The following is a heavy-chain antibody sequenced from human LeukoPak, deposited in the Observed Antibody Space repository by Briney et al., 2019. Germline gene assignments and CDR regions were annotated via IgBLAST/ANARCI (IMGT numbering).Heavy chain of an antibody. V-gene: IGHV3-21*01. J-gene: IGHJ4*02. CDR1: GFTFSSYS. Sequence: GGSLRFSCAASGFTFSSYSMNWVRQAPGKGLEWVSSISSSSSYIYYADSVKGRFTISRDNAKNSLYLQMNSLRAEDTAVYYCAREPQAAKSSGYYYVGYWGQGTLVTVSS. CDR2: ISSSSSYI. D-gene: IGHD3-22*01. CDR3: AREPQAAKSSGYYYVGY.